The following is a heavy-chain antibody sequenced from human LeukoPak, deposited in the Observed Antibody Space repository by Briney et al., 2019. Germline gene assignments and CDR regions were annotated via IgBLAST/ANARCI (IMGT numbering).Heavy chain of an antibody. CDR2: IYPGDSDT. CDR1: GYSFTSYW. Sequence: GESLKISCKGSGYSFTSYWIGWVRQMPGKGLEWMGIIYPGDSDTRYSPSFQGQVTISADKSISTAYLQWSSLKASDTAMYYCARQVSAPDYYYYGMDVWGQGTTVTVSS. V-gene: IGHV5-51*01. CDR3: ARQVSAPDYYYYGMDV. J-gene: IGHJ6*02. D-gene: IGHD6-25*01.